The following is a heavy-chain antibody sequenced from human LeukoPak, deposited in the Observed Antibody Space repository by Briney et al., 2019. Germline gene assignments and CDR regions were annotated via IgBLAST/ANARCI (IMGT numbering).Heavy chain of an antibody. V-gene: IGHV4-39*07. CDR2: INYRGNT. CDR3: ARVTYRSSSPFFNF. J-gene: IGHJ4*02. D-gene: IGHD6-6*01. Sequence: SETLSLTCNVSGDSVNNTNYYWAWNRQPPGKGLEWIGSINYRGNTYFNPSLKSRITLSVDSSMNQFSLKLTSVTAADTAMFFCARVTYRSSSPFFNFWGQGTLVTVSS. CDR1: GDSVNNTNYY.